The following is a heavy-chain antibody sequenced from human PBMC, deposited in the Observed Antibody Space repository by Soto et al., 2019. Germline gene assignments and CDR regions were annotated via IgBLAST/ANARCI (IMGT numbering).Heavy chain of an antibody. CDR3: ARAGGGDSGNYYYYGMDV. J-gene: IGHJ6*02. Sequence: GGSLRLSCAASGFTFSSYDMHWVRQATGKGLEWVSAIGTAGDTYYPGSVKGRFTISRENAKNSLYLQMNSLRAGDTAVYYCARAGGGDSGNYYYYGMDVWGQGTTVTVSS. CDR1: GFTFSSYD. CDR2: IGTAGDT. D-gene: IGHD3-10*01. V-gene: IGHV3-13*01.